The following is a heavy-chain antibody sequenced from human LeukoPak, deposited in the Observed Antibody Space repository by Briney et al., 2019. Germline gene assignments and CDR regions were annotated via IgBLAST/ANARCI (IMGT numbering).Heavy chain of an antibody. Sequence: SETLSLTCAVYGGPFSGYYWSWIRQPPGKGLEWIGEINHSGSTNYNPSLKSRVTISVDTSKNQFSLKLSSVTAADTAVYYCARGGSVLEWLPHYCYYYMDVWGKGTTVTVSS. J-gene: IGHJ6*03. CDR3: ARGGSVLEWLPHYCYYYMDV. V-gene: IGHV4-34*01. D-gene: IGHD3-3*01. CDR2: INHSGST. CDR1: GGPFSGYY.